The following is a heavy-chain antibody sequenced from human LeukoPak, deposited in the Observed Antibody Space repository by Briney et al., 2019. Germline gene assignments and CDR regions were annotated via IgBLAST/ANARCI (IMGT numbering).Heavy chain of an antibody. CDR3: AKDRYLKYYFDY. D-gene: IGHD1-1*01. J-gene: IGHJ4*02. Sequence: GGSLRLSCAASGFTFDDYAMHWVRQAPGKGLEWVSLISGDGGSTYYADSVKGRFTISRDNSKNSLYLQMNSLRTEGTALYYCAKDRYLKYYFDYWGQGTLVTVSS. CDR1: GFTFDDYA. CDR2: ISGDGGST. V-gene: IGHV3-43*02.